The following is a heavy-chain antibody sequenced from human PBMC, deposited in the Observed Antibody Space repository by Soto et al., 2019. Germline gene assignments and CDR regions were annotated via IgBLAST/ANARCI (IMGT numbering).Heavy chain of an antibody. Sequence: GGSLRLSCAASGFTFSSYGMHWVRQAPGKGLEWVAVIWYDGSSKYYVDSVKGRFTISRDNSKNTLYLQMNSLIADDTAVYSCARQIAAAAFDIWGQGTMVTVSS. J-gene: IGHJ3*02. V-gene: IGHV3-33*01. CDR2: IWYDGSSK. CDR1: GFTFSSYG. D-gene: IGHD6-13*01. CDR3: ARQIAAAAFDI.